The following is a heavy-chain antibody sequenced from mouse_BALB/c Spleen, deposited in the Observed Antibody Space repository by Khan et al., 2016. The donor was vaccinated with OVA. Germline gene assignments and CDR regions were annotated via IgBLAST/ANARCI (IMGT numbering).Heavy chain of an antibody. CDR1: GYTFTDYY. V-gene: IGHV1-77*01. CDR3: ARRNYFGYTFAY. J-gene: IGHJ3*01. D-gene: IGHD1-2*01. CDR2: ISPGSGDT. Sequence: QVRLQQSGAELARPGASVTLSCKASGYTFTDYYINWVKQRTGQGLEWIGEISPGSGDTYYNERFKGKATLTADKSSSTAYMQLSSLTSEASAVYFGARRNYFGYTFAYWGQGTLVTVSA.